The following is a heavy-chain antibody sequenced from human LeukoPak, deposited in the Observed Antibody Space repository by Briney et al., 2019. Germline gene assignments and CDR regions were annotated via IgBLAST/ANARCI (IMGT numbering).Heavy chain of an antibody. V-gene: IGHV3-30*18. CDR2: ISSDGNKK. Sequence: GRSLRLSCAASGFTFSRYGMHWVRQAPGKGPEWVTVISSDGNKKYYIDSVKGRFTISRDNSKNTLYLQMNSLKAEDTAVYYCAKVLSSSWGYFGFWGQGTLVTVSS. J-gene: IGHJ4*02. D-gene: IGHD6-13*01. CDR3: AKVLSSSWGYFGF. CDR1: GFTFSRYG.